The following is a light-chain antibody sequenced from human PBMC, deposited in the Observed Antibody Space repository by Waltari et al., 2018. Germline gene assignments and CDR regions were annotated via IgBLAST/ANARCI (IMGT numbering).Light chain of an antibody. CDR3: QQYGSSPLFT. CDR2: GAS. CDR1: QRVSSSY. J-gene: IGKJ3*01. V-gene: IGKV3-20*01. Sequence: EIVLTQSPGTLSLSPGERATLSCRASQRVSSSYLAWYQQKPGQAPRLLIDGASSRATGIPDRFSGSGSGTDFTLTISRLEPEDFAVYYCQQYGSSPLFTFGPGTKVDIK.